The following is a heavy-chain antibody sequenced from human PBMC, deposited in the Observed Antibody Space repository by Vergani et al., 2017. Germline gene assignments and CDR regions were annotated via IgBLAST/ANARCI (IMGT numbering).Heavy chain of an antibody. J-gene: IGHJ4*02. D-gene: IGHD3-16*01. V-gene: IGHV4-38-2*02. CDR2: IYHSGST. CDR3: ARVFLRVATIGGSLAY. CDR1: GYSISSGYY. Sequence: QVQLQESGPGLVKPSETLHLTCTVSGYSISSGYYWGCIRQPPGKGLEWMRSIYHSGSTYYNPSLKSQVTISVDTSKKKFWLTLSFVTAEGTAVYYCARVFLRVATIGGSLAYWSQGTLLTVSS.